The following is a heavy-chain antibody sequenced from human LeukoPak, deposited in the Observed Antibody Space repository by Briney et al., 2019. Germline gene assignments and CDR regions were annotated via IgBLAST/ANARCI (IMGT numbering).Heavy chain of an antibody. CDR3: ARERSYCSGATCSLDL. Sequence: PGGSLRLSCAASGLSLSIYDMVWVRQAPGKGLEWIASTGLSSSYIGYADSVKGRFTISRDNGENSVYLQMNSLRAEDTAVYFCARERSYCSGATCSLDLWGQGTLVTVSS. CDR1: GLSLSIYD. D-gene: IGHD2-15*01. CDR2: TGLSSSYI. J-gene: IGHJ5*02. V-gene: IGHV3-21*01.